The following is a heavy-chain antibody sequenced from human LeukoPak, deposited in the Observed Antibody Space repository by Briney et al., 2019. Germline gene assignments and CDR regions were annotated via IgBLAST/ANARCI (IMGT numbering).Heavy chain of an antibody. Sequence: PGRSLRLSCAASGFTFSSYAMHWVRQAPGKGLEWVAVISYDGSNKYYAVSVKGRFTISRDNSKNTLYLQMNSLRAEDTAVYYCARDVTPRYWGQGTLVTVSS. CDR3: ARDVTPRY. CDR2: ISYDGSNK. V-gene: IGHV3-30-3*01. J-gene: IGHJ4*02. CDR1: GFTFSSYA.